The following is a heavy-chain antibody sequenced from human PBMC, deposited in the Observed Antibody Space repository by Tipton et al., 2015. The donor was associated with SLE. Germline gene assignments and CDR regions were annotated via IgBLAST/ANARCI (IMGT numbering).Heavy chain of an antibody. V-gene: IGHV3-23*01. CDR3: AKDGPYGDYVVGHFDY. CDR2: ISGSGGST. CDR1: GFTFSSYA. J-gene: IGHJ4*02. Sequence: SLRLSCAASGFTFSSYAMSWVRQAPGKGLEWVSAISGSGGSTYYADSVKGRFTISRDNSKNTLYLQMNSLRAEDTAVYYCAKDGPYGDYVVGHFDYWGQGTLVTVSS. D-gene: IGHD4-17*01.